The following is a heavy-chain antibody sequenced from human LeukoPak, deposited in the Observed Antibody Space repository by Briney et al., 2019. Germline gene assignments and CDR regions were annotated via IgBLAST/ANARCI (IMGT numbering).Heavy chain of an antibody. D-gene: IGHD2-2*01. CDR3: ARDYPTYCSSTSCYPFDY. CDR1: GGTFSSYA. CDR2: IIPIFGTA. Sequence: SVKVSCKASGGTFSSYAISWVRQAPGQGLEWMGGIIPIFGTANYAQKFQGRVTITADESTSTAYMELSSLRSEDTAVYYCARDYPTYCSSTSCYPFDYWGQGTLVTVSS. V-gene: IGHV1-69*13. J-gene: IGHJ4*02.